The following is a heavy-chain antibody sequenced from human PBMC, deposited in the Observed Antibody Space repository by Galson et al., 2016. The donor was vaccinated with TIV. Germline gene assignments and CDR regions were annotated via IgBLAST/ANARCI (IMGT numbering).Heavy chain of an antibody. CDR3: ARGCGSYSCYLDV. Sequence: SVKVSCKASEGTLTSYAVSWVRQAPGQGLEWMGEIIRIFGTVNYAQKFQGRLTITTDESTSAVYMELSSLRSEDTAVYYCARGCGSYSCYLDVWGRGTTVTVSS. CDR1: EGTLTSYA. CDR2: IIRIFGTV. J-gene: IGHJ6*03. D-gene: IGHD1-26*01. V-gene: IGHV1-69*05.